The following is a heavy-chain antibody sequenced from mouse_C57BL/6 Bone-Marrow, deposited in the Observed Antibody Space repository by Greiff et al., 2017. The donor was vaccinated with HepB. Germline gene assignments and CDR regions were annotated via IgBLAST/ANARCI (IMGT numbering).Heavy chain of an antibody. CDR3: ARSGGYYAMDY. V-gene: IGHV1-64*01. CDR1: GYTFTSYW. J-gene: IGHJ4*01. D-gene: IGHD3-1*01. Sequence: VKLQQPGAELAKPGASVKLSCKASGYTFTSYWMHWVKQRPGQGLEWIGMIHPNSGSTNYNEKFKSKATLTVDKSSSTAYMQLSSLTSEDSAVYYCARSGGYYAMDYWGQGTSVTVSS. CDR2: IHPNSGST.